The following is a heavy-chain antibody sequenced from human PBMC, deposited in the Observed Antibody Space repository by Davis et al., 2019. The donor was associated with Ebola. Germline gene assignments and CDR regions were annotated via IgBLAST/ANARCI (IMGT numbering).Heavy chain of an antibody. J-gene: IGHJ6*02. Sequence: AASVKVSCKASGYTFTSYDINWVRQATGQGLEWMGWMNPNSGNTGYAQKFQGRVTMTRNTSISTAYMELSSLRSEDTAVYYCARGGITMMVVPRDYYYGMDVWGQGTTVTVSS. CDR2: MNPNSGNT. D-gene: IGHD3-22*01. CDR3: ARGGITMMVVPRDYYYGMDV. CDR1: GYTFTSYD. V-gene: IGHV1-8*01.